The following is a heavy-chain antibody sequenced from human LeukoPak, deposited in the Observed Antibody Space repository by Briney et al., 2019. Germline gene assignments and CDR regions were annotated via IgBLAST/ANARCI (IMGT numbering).Heavy chain of an antibody. D-gene: IGHD3-22*01. V-gene: IGHV1-46*01. Sequence: GASVKVSCKASGYTFTSYYMHWVRQAPGQGLEWMGIINPSGGSTSYAQKFQGRVTMTRDMSTSTVYMELSSLRSEDTAVYYCARQNYYDSSRGAFDIWGQGTMVTVSS. CDR1: GYTFTSYY. CDR2: INPSGGST. CDR3: ARQNYYDSSRGAFDI. J-gene: IGHJ3*02.